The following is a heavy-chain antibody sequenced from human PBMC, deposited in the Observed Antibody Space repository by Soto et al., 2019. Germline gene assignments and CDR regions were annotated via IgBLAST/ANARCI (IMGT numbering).Heavy chain of an antibody. CDR1: GDSISSSNYY. V-gene: IGHV4-39*01. J-gene: IGHJ6*02. CDR2: IYYSGNT. CDR3: ARWGYYGSGTHSYYYYGMDV. D-gene: IGHD3-10*01. Sequence: QLQMQESGPGLVKPSETLSLTCTVSGDSISSSNYYWGWIRQPPGKGLEWIGSIYYSGNTFHNPSLKSRVTISVDTSKNQLSLKLTSVTAADTSVYYCARWGYYGSGTHSYYYYGMDVWGQGTTVTVSS.